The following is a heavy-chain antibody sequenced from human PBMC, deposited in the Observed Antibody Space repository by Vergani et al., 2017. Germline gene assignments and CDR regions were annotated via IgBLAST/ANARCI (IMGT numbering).Heavy chain of an antibody. J-gene: IGHJ6*02. Sequence: QVQLQESGPGLVKPSETLSLTCAVSGYSISSGYYWGWIRQPPGKGLEWIGSIYHSGSTYYNPSLKSRVTISVDTSKNQFSLKLSSVTAADTAVYYCARQDPSLYDYYYYYGMDVWGQGTTVTVSS. CDR3: ARQDPSLYDYYYYYGMDV. V-gene: IGHV4-38-2*01. D-gene: IGHD2-8*01. CDR2: IYHSGST. CDR1: GYSISSGYY.